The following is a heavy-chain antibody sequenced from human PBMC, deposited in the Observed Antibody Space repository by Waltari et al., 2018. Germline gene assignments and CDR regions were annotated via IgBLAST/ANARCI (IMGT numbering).Heavy chain of an antibody. V-gene: IGHV3-53*01. CDR2: IYSGGST. CDR1: GFTVSSNY. J-gene: IGHJ5*02. D-gene: IGHD5-12*01. Sequence: EVQLVESGGGLIQPGGSLRLSCAASGFTVSSNYMTWVRQAPGKGLEWVSVIYSGGSTYYAAAVKGRFTISRDNSKNTLYLQMNILRAEDTAVYYCAKQAYNGYGAGFDPWGQGTLVTVSS. CDR3: AKQAYNGYGAGFDP.